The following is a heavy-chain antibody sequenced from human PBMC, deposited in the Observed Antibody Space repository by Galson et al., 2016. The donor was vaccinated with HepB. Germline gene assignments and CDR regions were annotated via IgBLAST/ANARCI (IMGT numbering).Heavy chain of an antibody. D-gene: IGHD5-24*01. CDR1: GFTFSSYA. CDR2: ISGSGAST. CDR3: AKGGGYNSAYYFYYYMDV. V-gene: IGHV3-23*01. J-gene: IGHJ6*03. Sequence: SLRLSCAASGFTFSSYAKSWVRQAPGKGLEWVSAISGSGASTYYADSVKGRFTISRENSKNTLYLHMNSLRAEDTAVYYCAKGGGYNSAYYFYYYMDVWGKGTTVIVSS.